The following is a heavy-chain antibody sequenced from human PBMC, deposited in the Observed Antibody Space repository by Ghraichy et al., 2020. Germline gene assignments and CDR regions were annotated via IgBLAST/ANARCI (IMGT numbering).Heavy chain of an antibody. V-gene: IGHV4-39*02. CDR2: IDYSGST. D-gene: IGHD3-3*01. CDR3: ARERGRGYDKVDY. Sequence: SETLSLTCTVSGGSISSSSYYWGWIRQPPGKGLEWIGSIDYSGSTYYNPSLKSRVTISVDTSKNQFSLKLSSVTAADTAVYYCARERGRGYDKVDYWGQGTLVTVSS. J-gene: IGHJ4*02. CDR1: GGSISSSSYY.